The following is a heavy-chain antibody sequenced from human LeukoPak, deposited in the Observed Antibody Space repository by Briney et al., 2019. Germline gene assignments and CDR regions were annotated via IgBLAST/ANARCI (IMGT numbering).Heavy chain of an antibody. D-gene: IGHD2-2*01. CDR2: INPRSGGT. CDR3: ARGVVVPAAMRGMDV. CDR1: GYTFTAYY. V-gene: IGHV1-2*02. J-gene: IGHJ6*02. Sequence: ASVKVSCKPSGYTFTAYYIHWVRQAPGQGLEWMGWINPRSGGTNYAQKFRGRVTMARDTSITTAYMELSRLGSDDTAIYYCARGVVVPAAMRGMDVWGQGTTVTVSS.